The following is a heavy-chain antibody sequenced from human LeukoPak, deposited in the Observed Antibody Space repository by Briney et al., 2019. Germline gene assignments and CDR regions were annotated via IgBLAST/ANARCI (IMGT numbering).Heavy chain of an antibody. Sequence: GASVKVSCKASGGTFSSYTISWVRQAPGQGLEWMGRIIPILGIANYAQKFQGRVTITADKSTSTAYMELSSLRSEDTAVYYCARERGHSEYCSSTGCHPSWGQGTLVTVSS. CDR2: IIPILGIA. D-gene: IGHD2-2*01. CDR1: GGTFSSYT. V-gene: IGHV1-69*04. J-gene: IGHJ5*02. CDR3: ARERGHSEYCSSTGCHPS.